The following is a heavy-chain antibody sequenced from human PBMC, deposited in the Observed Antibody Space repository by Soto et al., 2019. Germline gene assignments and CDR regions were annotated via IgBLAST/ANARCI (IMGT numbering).Heavy chain of an antibody. CDR1: GFTFDNYA. CDR2: ISGSGSLT. D-gene: IGHD6-13*01. CDR3: AKTATSSIAATGTKGLDY. J-gene: IGHJ4*02. V-gene: IGHV3-23*01. Sequence: EVQLLESGGGLVQPGGSLRLSCAASGFTFDNYAMSWVRQAPGKGLEWVSGISGSGSLTSYADSVKGRFTISRANSKNTLELQMNSLRAEDMAVYYCAKTATSSIAATGTKGLDYWGQGTLVTVSS.